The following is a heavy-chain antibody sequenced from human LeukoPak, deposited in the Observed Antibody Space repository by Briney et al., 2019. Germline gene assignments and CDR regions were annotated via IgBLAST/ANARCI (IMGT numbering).Heavy chain of an antibody. J-gene: IGHJ4*02. V-gene: IGHV3-7*04. CDR2: IKPDGSEK. D-gene: IGHD3-16*01. CDR1: GFPFSTYW. CDR3: AGGGAY. Sequence: GGSLRLSCTASGFPFSTYWMNWVRQAPGKGLEWVANIKPDGSEKYYVDSLKGRFTISRDNAKNSLYLQMNSLRAEDTAVYYCAGGGAYWGQGTLVAVSS.